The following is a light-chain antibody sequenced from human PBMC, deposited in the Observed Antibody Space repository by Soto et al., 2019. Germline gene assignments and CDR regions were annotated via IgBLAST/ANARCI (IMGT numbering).Light chain of an antibody. V-gene: IGKV1-39*01. J-gene: IGKJ5*01. CDR3: QQSYSVPVT. CDR2: AAS. Sequence: DIQVTQSPSSLSASVGDRVTITCRTSQGISSYLNWYQQKPGRAPNLLIFAASSLQSGVPSRFSGSGSGTDFTLTISSLQPEDFATYYCQQSYSVPVTFGQGTRLDIK. CDR1: QGISSY.